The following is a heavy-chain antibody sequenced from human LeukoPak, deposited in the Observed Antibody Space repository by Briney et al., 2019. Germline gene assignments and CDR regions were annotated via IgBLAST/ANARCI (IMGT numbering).Heavy chain of an antibody. V-gene: IGHV1-69*13. CDR3: ARPGIAAAGTSPGDYYGMDV. D-gene: IGHD6-13*01. J-gene: IGHJ6*04. Sequence: SVKVSCKASGGTFSSYAISWVRQAPGQGLEWMGGIIPIFGTANYARKFQGRVTITADESTSTAYMELSSLRSEDTAVYYCARPGIAAAGTSPGDYYGMDVWGKGTTVSVSS. CDR2: IIPIFGTA. CDR1: GGTFSSYA.